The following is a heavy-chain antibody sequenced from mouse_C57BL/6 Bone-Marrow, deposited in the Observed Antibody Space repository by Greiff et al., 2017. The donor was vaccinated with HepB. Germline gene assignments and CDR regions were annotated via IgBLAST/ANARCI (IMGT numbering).Heavy chain of an antibody. CDR3: ARRGYDYGAWFAY. V-gene: IGHV1-85*01. CDR1: GYTFTSYD. J-gene: IGHJ3*01. D-gene: IGHD2-4*01. Sequence: VKLVESGPELVKPGASVKLSCKASGYTFTSYDINWVKQRPEQGLEWIGWIYPRDGSTKYNEKFKGKATLTVDTSSSTAYMELHSLTSEDSAVYFCARRGYDYGAWFAYWGQGTLVTVSA. CDR2: IYPRDGST.